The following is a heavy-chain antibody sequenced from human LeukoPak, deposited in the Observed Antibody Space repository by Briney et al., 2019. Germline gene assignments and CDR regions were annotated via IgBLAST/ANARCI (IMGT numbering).Heavy chain of an antibody. J-gene: IGHJ5*02. Sequence: SETLSLTCTVSGYSISSGYYWGRIRQPPGKGLEWIGSIYHSGSTYYNPSLKSRVTISVDTSKNQFSLKLSSVTAADTAVYYCARDFGDYDILTGYYPACWFDPWGQGTLVTVSS. V-gene: IGHV4-38-2*02. D-gene: IGHD3-9*01. CDR1: GYSISSGYY. CDR2: IYHSGST. CDR3: ARDFGDYDILTGYYPACWFDP.